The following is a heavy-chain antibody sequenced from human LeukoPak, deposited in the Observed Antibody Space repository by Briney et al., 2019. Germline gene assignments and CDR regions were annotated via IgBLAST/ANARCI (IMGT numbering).Heavy chain of an antibody. Sequence: GGSLRLSCAASGFTFRSYWMHWVRQTPGKGLVWVSRINGDGSNTTYADSVKGRFTTSRDAAKNTLYLQMISLRADDTAVYYCARGSGSYSSDAFDIWGQGTMVTVSS. CDR3: ARGSGSYSSDAFDI. J-gene: IGHJ3*02. CDR1: GFTFRSYW. CDR2: INGDGSNT. V-gene: IGHV3-74*01. D-gene: IGHD3-10*01.